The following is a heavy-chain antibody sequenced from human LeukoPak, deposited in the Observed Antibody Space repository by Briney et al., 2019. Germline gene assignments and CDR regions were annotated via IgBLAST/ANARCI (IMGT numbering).Heavy chain of an antibody. D-gene: IGHD2-21*01. V-gene: IGHV3-9*01. J-gene: IGHJ4*02. CDR3: AKSGGLDGGDPDYYFDY. Sequence: GGSLRLSCAASGFTFDDYAMHWVRQAPGKGLEWVSGISWNSGSIGYADSVKGRFTISRDNAKNSLYLQMNSLRAEDTALYYCAKSGGLDGGDPDYYFDYWGQGTLVTASS. CDR2: ISWNSGSI. CDR1: GFTFDDYA.